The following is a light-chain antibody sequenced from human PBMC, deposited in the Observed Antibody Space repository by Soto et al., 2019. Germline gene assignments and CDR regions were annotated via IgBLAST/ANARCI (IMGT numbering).Light chain of an antibody. J-gene: IGKJ1*01. Sequence: ETVMTQSPATLSVSLGERATVSCRASQSVRSKVAWYQQRPGQAPRLLIYGASTRATGIPARFSGSGSGTEFTLTISSLQSEDFAVYYCQKYNDWWTFGQGTKVEIK. V-gene: IGKV3-15*01. CDR1: QSVRSK. CDR2: GAS. CDR3: QKYNDWWT.